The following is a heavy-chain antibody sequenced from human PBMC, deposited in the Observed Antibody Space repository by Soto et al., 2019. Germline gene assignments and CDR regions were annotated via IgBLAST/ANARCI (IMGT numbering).Heavy chain of an antibody. CDR2: INWNSVSI. J-gene: IGHJ4*02. CDR1: GFTFDENA. V-gene: IGHV3-9*01. Sequence: DVQLVESGGGLVQPGRSLRLSCAASGFTFDENAMHWVRQDPGKGLEWVSSINWNSVSIAYADSVKGRFTVSRDNAKKSLYLQMNSLRPEDTALYYCTKGRLWPYFDYWGQGILVTVSS. D-gene: IGHD5-18*01. CDR3: TKGRLWPYFDY.